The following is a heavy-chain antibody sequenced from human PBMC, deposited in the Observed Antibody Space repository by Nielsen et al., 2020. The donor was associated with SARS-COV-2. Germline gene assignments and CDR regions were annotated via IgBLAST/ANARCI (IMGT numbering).Heavy chain of an antibody. V-gene: IGHV3-21*04. J-gene: IGHJ3*02. CDR2: ISSSSSYI. D-gene: IGHD1-26*01. CDR3: AHSIVGATSDAFDI. CDR1: GFTFSSYS. Sequence: GESLKISCAASGFTFSSYSMNWVRQAPGKGLEWVSSISSSSSYIYYADSVKGRFTISRDNSKNTLYLQMNSLRAEDTAVYYCAHSIVGATSDAFDIWGQGTMVTVSS.